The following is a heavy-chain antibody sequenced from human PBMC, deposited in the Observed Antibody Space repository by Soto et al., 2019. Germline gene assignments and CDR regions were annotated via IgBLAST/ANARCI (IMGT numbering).Heavy chain of an antibody. CDR1: GYSFTSYW. D-gene: IGHD3-22*01. Sequence: PGESLKISCKGSGYSFTSYWIGWVRQMPGKGLEWMGIIYPGDSDTRYSPSFQGQVTIPADKSISTAYLQWSSLKASDTAMYYCARITYYYDSSGYYPFDYWGQGTLVTVSS. CDR2: IYPGDSDT. CDR3: ARITYYYDSSGYYPFDY. V-gene: IGHV5-51*01. J-gene: IGHJ4*02.